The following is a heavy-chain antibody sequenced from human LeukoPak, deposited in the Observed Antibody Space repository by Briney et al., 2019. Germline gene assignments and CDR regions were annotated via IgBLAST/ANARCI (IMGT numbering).Heavy chain of an antibody. CDR2: ISYDGSNK. J-gene: IGHJ4*02. CDR1: GFTFSDAY. V-gene: IGHV3-30*18. Sequence: GGSLRLSCAASGFTFSDAYMSWVRQAPGKGLEWVAVISYDGSNKYYADSVKGRFTISRDNSKNTLYLQMNSLRAEDTAVYYCAKDFGRTTVTTFEGYWGQGTLVTVSS. D-gene: IGHD4-17*01. CDR3: AKDFGRTTVTTFEGY.